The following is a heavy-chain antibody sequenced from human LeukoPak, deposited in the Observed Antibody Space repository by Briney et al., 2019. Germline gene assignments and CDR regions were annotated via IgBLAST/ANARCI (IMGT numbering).Heavy chain of an antibody. Sequence: GASVKVSCKTSGGTFSTSAISWVRQAPGQGLEWMGGIIPIFGTANYAQKFQGRVTITADESTSTAYMELSSLRSEDTAVYYCARDGLGHYDILTGFRPPSDYWGQGTLVTVSS. V-gene: IGHV1-69*13. CDR2: IIPIFGTA. D-gene: IGHD3-9*01. J-gene: IGHJ4*02. CDR3: ARDGLGHYDILTGFRPPSDY. CDR1: GGTFSTSA.